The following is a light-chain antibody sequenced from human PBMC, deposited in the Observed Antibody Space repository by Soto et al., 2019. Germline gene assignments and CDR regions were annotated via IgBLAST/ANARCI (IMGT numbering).Light chain of an antibody. CDR3: SSYTSSSTLSYV. V-gene: IGLV2-14*01. CDR1: SSDVGGYNY. Sequence: QSALTQPASVSGSPGQSITISCTGTSSDVGGYNYVSWYQQHPGKAPKLMIYDVSNRPSGVANRFSGSKSGNTASPTITRLQAEDEADYYCSSYTSSSTLSYVFGTGTKLTVL. J-gene: IGLJ1*01. CDR2: DVS.